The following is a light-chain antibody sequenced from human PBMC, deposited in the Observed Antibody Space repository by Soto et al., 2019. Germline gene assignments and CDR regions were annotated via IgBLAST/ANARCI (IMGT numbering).Light chain of an antibody. CDR2: SAS. CDR3: QQYGSSPRT. J-gene: IGKJ3*01. Sequence: EVVLPQSPATLSLSPGEAATLSCRASESVASPNLAWYQQKPGQAPRLLFYSASRRATGVPDRFSGSGSGTDFTLTISRLEPEDFAVYYCQQYGSSPRTFGPGTKVDI. V-gene: IGKV3-20*01. CDR1: ESVASPN.